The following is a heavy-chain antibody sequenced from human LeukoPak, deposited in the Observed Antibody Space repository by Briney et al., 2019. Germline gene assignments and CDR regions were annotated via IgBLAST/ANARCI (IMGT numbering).Heavy chain of an antibody. CDR1: GFTFSSYG. D-gene: IGHD3-22*01. CDR3: ARDLVGGWDDSSGYYYGYFDY. V-gene: IGHV3-30*03. Sequence: GRSLRLSCAASGFTFSSYGMHWVRQAPGKGLEWVAVISYDGSNKYYADFVKGRFTISRDNSKNTLYLQMNSLRAEDTAVYYCARDLVGGWDDSSGYYYGYFDYWGQGTLVTVSS. CDR2: ISYDGSNK. J-gene: IGHJ4*02.